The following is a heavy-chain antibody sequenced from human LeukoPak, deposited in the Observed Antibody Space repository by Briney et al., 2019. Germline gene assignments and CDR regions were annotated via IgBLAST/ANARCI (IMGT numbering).Heavy chain of an antibody. D-gene: IGHD3-10*01. V-gene: IGHV3-23*01. J-gene: IGHJ6*03. CDR1: GFTFSSYA. CDR2: ISGSGGST. CDR3: ATPPQHMVRGVIISYCYYYMDV. Sequence: GGSLRLXCAASGFTFSSYAMSWVRQAPGKGLEWVSAISGSGGSTYYADSVKGRFTISRDNSKYTLYLQMNSLRAEDTAVYYCATPPQHMVRGVIISYCYYYMDVWGKGTTVTVSS.